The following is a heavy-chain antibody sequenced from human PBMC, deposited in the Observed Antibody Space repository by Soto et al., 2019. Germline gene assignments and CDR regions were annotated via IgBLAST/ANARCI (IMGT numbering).Heavy chain of an antibody. D-gene: IGHD4-17*01. CDR2: IWYDGSNK. CDR1: GCTFISYG. J-gene: IGHJ3*02. V-gene: IGHV3-33*01. Sequence: WRSLRLSWAASGCTFISYGMHWISQAPGKGLEWVAVIWYDGSNKYYADSVKGRFTISRDNSKNTLYLQMNSLRAEDTAVYYCARDYGGNFAFDIWGQGTMVTVSS. CDR3: ARDYGGNFAFDI.